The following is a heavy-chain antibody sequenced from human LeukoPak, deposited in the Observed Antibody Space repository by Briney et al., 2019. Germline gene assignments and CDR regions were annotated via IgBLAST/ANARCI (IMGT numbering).Heavy chain of an antibody. J-gene: IGHJ3*02. D-gene: IGHD3-22*01. CDR2: IYSDGSA. CDR1: GFTVSSNY. Sequence: GGSLRLSRAASGFTVSSNYMSWVRQAPGKGLEWVSLIYSDGSASYADSVRGRFGISRDNSKNTLYPQMNSLRAEDTAVYYCARAPDGYEAFDIWGQGTMVTVSS. V-gene: IGHV3-66*01. CDR3: ARAPDGYEAFDI.